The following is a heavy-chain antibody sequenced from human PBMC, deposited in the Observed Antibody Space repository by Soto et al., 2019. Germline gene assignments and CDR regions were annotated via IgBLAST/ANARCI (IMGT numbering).Heavy chain of an antibody. D-gene: IGHD6-19*01. J-gene: IGHJ4*02. CDR3: AKDFAGTLADCFDY. CDR2: ISGSGGST. V-gene: IGHV3-23*01. CDR1: GFTFSSYA. Sequence: PGGSLRLSCAASGFTFSSYAMSWVRQAPGKGLEWVSAISGSGGSTYYADSVKGRFTISRGNSKNTLYMQMNSLRAEDTAVYYCAKDFAGTLADCFDYWGQGTLVTVSS.